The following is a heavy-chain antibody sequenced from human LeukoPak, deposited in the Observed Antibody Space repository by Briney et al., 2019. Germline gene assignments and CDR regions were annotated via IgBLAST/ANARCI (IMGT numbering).Heavy chain of an antibody. V-gene: IGHV4-59*01. D-gene: IGHD5-18*01. Sequence: PSETLSLTCTVSGGSISSYYWSWIRQPPGKGLEWMGYIYYSGSTNYNPSLKSRVTISGDTSKNQFSLKLSSVTAADTAVYYCARASSLYSYGFDYWGQGTLVTVSS. J-gene: IGHJ4*02. CDR2: IYYSGST. CDR3: ARASSLYSYGFDY. CDR1: GGSISSYY.